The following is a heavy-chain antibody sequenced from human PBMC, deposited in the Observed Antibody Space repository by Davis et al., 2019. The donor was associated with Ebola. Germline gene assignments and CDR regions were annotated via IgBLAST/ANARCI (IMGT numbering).Heavy chain of an antibody. D-gene: IGHD2-8*01. J-gene: IGHJ4*02. V-gene: IGHV3-48*02. CDR3: AREDMVYAVDY. CDR2: ITGSSSSI. CDR1: GFTFSSYR. Sequence: GGSLRLSCVASGFTFSSYRMSWVRQAPGKGLEWVSYITGSSSSIYYADSVKGRFTISRDNAKNSLYLQMSSLRDEDTAVYFCAREDMVYAVDYWGQGTLVTVSS.